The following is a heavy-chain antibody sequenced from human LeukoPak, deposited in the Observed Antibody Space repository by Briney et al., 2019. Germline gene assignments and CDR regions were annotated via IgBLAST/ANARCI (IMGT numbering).Heavy chain of an antibody. CDR1: GFTLSSYW. D-gene: IGHD3-22*01. V-gene: IGHV3-74*03. J-gene: IGHJ4*02. CDR3: ASGAYYHDF. CDR2: INSDGSRT. Sequence: PGGSLRLSCAASGFTLSSYWMHWVRQVPGKGLVWVSRINSDGSRTEYADSVKGRFTISRDNAKNTLYMQMNSLRAEDTAVYYCASGAYYHDFWGQGTLVTVSS.